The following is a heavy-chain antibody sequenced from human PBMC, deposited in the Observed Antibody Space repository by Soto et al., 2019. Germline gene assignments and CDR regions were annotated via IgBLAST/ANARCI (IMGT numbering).Heavy chain of an antibody. V-gene: IGHV3-33*01. CDR2: IWYDGSNK. J-gene: IGHJ6*03. D-gene: IGHD6-6*01. Sequence: PGGSLRLSCAASGFTFSSYGMHWVRQAPGKGLEWVAVIWYDGSNKYYADSVKGRFTISRDNSKNTLYLQMNSLRAEDTAVYYCARVGSSSVDYYYYYMDVWGKGTTVTVPS. CDR1: GFTFSSYG. CDR3: ARVGSSSVDYYYYYMDV.